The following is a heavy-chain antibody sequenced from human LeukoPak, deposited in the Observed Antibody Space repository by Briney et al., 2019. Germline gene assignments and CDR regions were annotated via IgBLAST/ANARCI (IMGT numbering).Heavy chain of an antibody. J-gene: IGHJ6*03. D-gene: IGHD5-18*01. CDR2: INRSGST. Sequence: SETLSLTCAVYGGYFSGYFWGWIRQPPGKGLEWIGAINRSGSTNSNPSLKSRVTISVDTSKNQFPLKLSSVTAADTAVYYCARGRGQLWFYYYYYRYVWGKGTTVTVSS. V-gene: IGHV4-34*01. CDR3: ARGRGQLWFYYYYYRYV. CDR1: GGYFSGYF.